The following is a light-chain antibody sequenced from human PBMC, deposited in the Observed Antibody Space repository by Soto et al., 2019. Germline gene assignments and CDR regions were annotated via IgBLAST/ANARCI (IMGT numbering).Light chain of an antibody. J-gene: IGKJ2*01. CDR3: QQYGSPYT. CDR1: QSVSSSY. CDR2: GAS. V-gene: IGKV3-20*01. Sequence: VVLTQSPGTLSFSPWYRSTLSFRASQSVSSSYLAWYQQKPGQAPRLLIYGASSRATGIPDRFSGSGSGTDFTLTISRLEPEDFAVYYCQQYGSPYTFGQGTKVDIK.